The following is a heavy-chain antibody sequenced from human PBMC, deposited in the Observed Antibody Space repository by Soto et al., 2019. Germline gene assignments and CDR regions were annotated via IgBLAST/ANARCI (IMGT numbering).Heavy chain of an antibody. Sequence: EVQLVETGGGLIQPGGSLRLSCAASGFTVSSNYMSWVRQAPGKGLEWVSVIYSGGSTYYADSVKGRFTISRDKSKNTLYLQMNSLRAEDTAVYYCARDPDYYYGMDVWGQGTTVTVSS. CDR3: ARDPDYYYGMDV. CDR1: GFTVSSNY. CDR2: IYSGGST. V-gene: IGHV3-53*02. J-gene: IGHJ6*02.